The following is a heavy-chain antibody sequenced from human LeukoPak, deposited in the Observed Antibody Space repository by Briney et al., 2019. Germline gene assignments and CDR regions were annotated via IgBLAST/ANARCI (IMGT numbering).Heavy chain of an antibody. CDR1: GDSISNYY. V-gene: IGHV4-4*07. Sequence: SSETLSLTCTVSGDSISNYYWSWIRQPPGKGLDWIGRIYTSGSTKYNPFLKSRVTMSIDTSQNQFSLKLTSVTAADTAVYYCARDQFRSSFDYWGQGTLVTVSS. CDR3: ARDQFRSSFDY. J-gene: IGHJ4*02. CDR2: IYTSGST.